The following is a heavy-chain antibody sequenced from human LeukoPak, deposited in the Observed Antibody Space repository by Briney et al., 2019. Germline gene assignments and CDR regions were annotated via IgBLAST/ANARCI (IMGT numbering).Heavy chain of an antibody. V-gene: IGHV3-23*01. CDR1: RFTFSNYA. CDR2: MSGSGGST. J-gene: IGHJ6*03. D-gene: IGHD3-10*01. CDR3: ARFAAGGSYYYYMDV. Sequence: PGGSLRLSCAASRFTFSNYAMSWVRQAPGKGLEWVSGMSGSGGSTYYADSVKGRFTISRDNSKNSLYLQMNSLRADDTAVYYCARFAAGGSYYYYMDVWGKGTTVTVSS.